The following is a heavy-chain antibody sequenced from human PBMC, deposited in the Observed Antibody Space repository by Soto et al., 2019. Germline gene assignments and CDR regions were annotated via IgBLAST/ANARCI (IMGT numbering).Heavy chain of an antibody. Sequence: GGSLRLSCAASGFTFRNNVLSWVRQAPGKGLDWVSGITGSGRGTYYADSVKGRFTISRDNSKNMVFLQMNSLRAEDTDLYYCAKNGLDNSPSAIDSWGPGTLVTVSS. V-gene: IGHV3-23*01. D-gene: IGHD2-8*01. CDR3: AKNGLDNSPSAIDS. CDR1: GFTFRNNV. CDR2: ITGSGRGT. J-gene: IGHJ4*02.